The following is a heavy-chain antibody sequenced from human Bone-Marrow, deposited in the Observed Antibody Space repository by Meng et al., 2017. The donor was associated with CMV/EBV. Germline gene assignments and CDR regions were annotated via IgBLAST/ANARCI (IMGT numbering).Heavy chain of an antibody. V-gene: IGHV1-69*02. Sequence: SVKVSCKASGGTFSSYTISWVRQAPGQGLEWMGRIIPILGIANYAQKFQGRVTMTTDTSTSTAYMELRSLRSDDTAVYYCAREPFGKSGDYYYYYGMDVWGQGTTVTVSS. CDR1: GGTFSSYT. CDR3: AREPFGKSGDYYYYYGMDV. CDR2: IIPILGIA. D-gene: IGHD3-10*01. J-gene: IGHJ6*02.